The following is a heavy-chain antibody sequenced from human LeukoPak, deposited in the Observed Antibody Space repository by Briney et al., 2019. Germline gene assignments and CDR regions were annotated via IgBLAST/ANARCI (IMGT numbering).Heavy chain of an antibody. J-gene: IGHJ1*01. CDR3: AMATYCSSTSCYGYFQH. V-gene: IGHV1-8*01. CDR1: GYTFTSYD. D-gene: IGHD2-2*01. Sequence: ASVKVSCKASGYTFTSYDINWVRQATGQGLEWMGWMNPNSGNTGYAQKFQGRVTMTRNTSISTAYMELRSLRSDDTAVYYYAMATYCSSTSCYGYFQHWGQGTLVTVSS. CDR2: MNPNSGNT.